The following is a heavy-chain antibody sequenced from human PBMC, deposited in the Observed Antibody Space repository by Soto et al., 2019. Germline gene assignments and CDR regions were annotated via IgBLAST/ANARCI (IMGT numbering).Heavy chain of an antibody. CDR2: IYSSGST. D-gene: IGHD6-13*01. CDR3: ASSHAGAHITAAVH. CDR1: GGSISSSRSY. V-gene: IGHV4-61*05. J-gene: IGHJ4*02. Sequence: SETLSLTCTVSGGSISSSRSYWGWIRQPPGKGLEWIGYIYSSGSTNYNPSLKSRVTISIDTSKNQFSLKLSSVTAADAAVYYCASSHAGAHITAAVHWGQGTLVTVSS.